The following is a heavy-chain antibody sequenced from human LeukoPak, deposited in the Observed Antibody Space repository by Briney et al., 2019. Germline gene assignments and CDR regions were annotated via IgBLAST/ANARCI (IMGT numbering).Heavy chain of an antibody. Sequence: SQTLSLTCTVSGGSISSGSYYWSWIRQPAGKGLEWIGRIYTSGSTNYNPSLKSRVTISVDTPKNQFSLKLSSVTAADTAVYYCAREVVYYYMDVWGKGTTVTVSS. V-gene: IGHV4-61*02. J-gene: IGHJ6*03. CDR2: IYTSGST. CDR3: AREVVYYYMDV. CDR1: GGSISSGSYY.